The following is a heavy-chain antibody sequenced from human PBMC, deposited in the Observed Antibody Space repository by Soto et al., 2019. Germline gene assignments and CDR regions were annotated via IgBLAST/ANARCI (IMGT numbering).Heavy chain of an antibody. CDR3: ASSQYNWNDIYYYMDV. J-gene: IGHJ6*03. D-gene: IGHD1-1*01. CDR2: TYYRSKWYN. V-gene: IGHV6-1*01. Sequence: KQSRTLSLTCAISGDSVSSNSAAWHWIRQSPSRGLEWLGRTYYRSKWYNDYAGSVKSRLTINPGTSKNQFSLQLNSVTPEDTAVYYCASSQYNWNDIYYYMDVWGKGTTVTVSS. CDR1: GDSVSSNSAA.